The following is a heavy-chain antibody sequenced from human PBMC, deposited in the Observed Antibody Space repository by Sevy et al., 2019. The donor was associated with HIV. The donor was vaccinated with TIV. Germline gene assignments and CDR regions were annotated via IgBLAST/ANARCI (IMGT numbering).Heavy chain of an antibody. CDR2: INPSGGST. CDR3: ARDWRFYYDSGGYSQPPNDAFDI. Sequence: ASVKVSCKASGYTFTSYYMHWVRQAPGQGLEWMGIINPSGGSTSYAQKFQGRVTMTRDTSTSTVYMELSILRSEDTAVYYCARDWRFYYDSGGYSQPPNDAFDIWGQGTMVTVSS. J-gene: IGHJ3*02. V-gene: IGHV1-46*01. CDR1: GYTFTSYY. D-gene: IGHD3-22*01.